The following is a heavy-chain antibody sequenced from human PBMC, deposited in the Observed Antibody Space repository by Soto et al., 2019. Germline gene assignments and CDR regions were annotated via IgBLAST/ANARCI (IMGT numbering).Heavy chain of an antibody. J-gene: IGHJ4*02. Sequence: QVQLVESGGGVVQPGRSLRLSCAASGFTFSSYGMHWVRQAPGKGLEWVAVIWYDGSNKYYADSVKGRFTISRDNSKNTLYLQMNSLRAEDTAVYYCARDDGGYYNDSSGFLDYWGQGTLVTVSS. D-gene: IGHD3-22*01. V-gene: IGHV3-33*01. CDR1: GFTFSSYG. CDR2: IWYDGSNK. CDR3: ARDDGGYYNDSSGFLDY.